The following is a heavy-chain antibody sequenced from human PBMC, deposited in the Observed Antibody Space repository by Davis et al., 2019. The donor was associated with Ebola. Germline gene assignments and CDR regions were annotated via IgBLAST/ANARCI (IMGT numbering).Heavy chain of an antibody. Sequence: PGGSLRLSCAASGFIFSSYTMNWVRQAPGKGLEWVSSISSTSNYIYYADSMKGRFTISRDNAKNSLYLQMNSLRAEDTALYYCARARGSGWYIDYWGQGTLVTVSS. V-gene: IGHV3-21*01. CDR1: GFIFSSYT. CDR3: ARARGSGWYIDY. CDR2: ISSTSNYI. J-gene: IGHJ4*02. D-gene: IGHD6-19*01.